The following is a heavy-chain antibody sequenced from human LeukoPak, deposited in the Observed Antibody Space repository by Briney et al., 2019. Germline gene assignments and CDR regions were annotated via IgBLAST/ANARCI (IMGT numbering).Heavy chain of an antibody. Sequence: SETLSLTCAVYGGSFSGYYWSWIRQPPGKGLEWIGEINHSGSTNYNPSLKSRVTISVDTSKNQFSLKLSSVTAADTAVYYCARGVAAAGMGLDYWGQGTLVTVSS. CDR3: ARGVAAAGMGLDY. CDR1: GGSFSGYY. V-gene: IGHV4-34*01. CDR2: INHSGST. D-gene: IGHD6-13*01. J-gene: IGHJ4*02.